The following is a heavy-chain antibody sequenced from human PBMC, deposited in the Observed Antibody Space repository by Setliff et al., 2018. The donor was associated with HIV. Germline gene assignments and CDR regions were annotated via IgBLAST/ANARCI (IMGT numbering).Heavy chain of an antibody. J-gene: IGHJ3*02. Sequence: SETLSLTCTVSGGSISSSNYYWGWIRQPPGKGLEWIGSIYSSGNTYYNPSLQSRLTISRDTSRNQFSLKLSSVTAADTAVYYCARQSGYTRGWDIFGVVAGSFDIWGQGTMVTVSS. D-gene: IGHD3-3*01. CDR1: GGSISSSNYY. CDR3: ARQSGYTRGWDIFGVVAGSFDI. CDR2: IYSSGNT. V-gene: IGHV4-39*01.